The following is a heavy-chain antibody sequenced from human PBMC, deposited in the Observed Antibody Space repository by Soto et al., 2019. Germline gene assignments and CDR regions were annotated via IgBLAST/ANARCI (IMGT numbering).Heavy chain of an antibody. V-gene: IGHV4-59*08. CDR3: GSHPTVTQYYFDY. D-gene: IGHD4-17*01. Sequence: SETLSLTCTVSGGSITSYYWSWIRQAPGEGLEWIGYIYYSGTTNYNPSLKSRVTISVDTSKNQFSLKLSSVTAADTAVYYCGSHPTVTQYYFDYWGQRTLVTVSS. CDR2: IYYSGTT. J-gene: IGHJ4*02. CDR1: GGSITSYY.